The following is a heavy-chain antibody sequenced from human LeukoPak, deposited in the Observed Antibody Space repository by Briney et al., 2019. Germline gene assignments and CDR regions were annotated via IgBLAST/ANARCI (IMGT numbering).Heavy chain of an antibody. CDR1: GFTISSYA. V-gene: IGHV3-30-3*01. D-gene: IGHD5/OR15-5a*01. J-gene: IGHJ4*02. Sequence: GGSLRLSCAASGFTISSYAMHWVRQAPGKGLEWVAVISYDGSNKYYADSVKGRFTISRDDSKNTLYLQMNSLRAEDTAVYYCARDFYDRYYFDYWGQGTLVTVSS. CDR3: ARDFYDRYYFDY. CDR2: ISYDGSNK.